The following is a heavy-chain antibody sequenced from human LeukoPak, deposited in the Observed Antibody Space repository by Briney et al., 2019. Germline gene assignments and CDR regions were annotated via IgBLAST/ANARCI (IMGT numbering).Heavy chain of an antibody. V-gene: IGHV1-8*02. CDR1: GYTFTGYG. J-gene: IGHJ4*02. CDR3: ARGRGKAYRGGDCYPDC. CDR2: MNPNSGNT. D-gene: IGHD2-21*02. Sequence: ASVKVSCKAPGYTFTGYGISWVRQATGQGLEWMGWMNPNSGNTGYAQKFQGRVTMTRNTSMSTAYMELSSLRSEDTAVYYCARGRGKAYRGGDCYPDCWGQGTLVTVSS.